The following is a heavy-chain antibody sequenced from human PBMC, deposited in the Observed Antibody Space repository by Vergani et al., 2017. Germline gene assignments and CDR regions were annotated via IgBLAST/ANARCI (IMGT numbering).Heavy chain of an antibody. V-gene: IGHV4-61*02. J-gene: IGHJ4*02. D-gene: IGHD2-15*01. CDR2: IHTGGST. Sequence: QVKLQESGPGLLKPSQTLSLTCTVSGESIRSGSHYWSWLRQPAGKGPEWIGHIHTGGSTDLNPSFKSRVSISVDTSKSQFSLKLNSVTVAATAVYYCARSGPDCTSGSCPAIWGQGTLVTVSS. CDR3: ARSGPDCTSGSCPAI. CDR1: GESIRSGSHY.